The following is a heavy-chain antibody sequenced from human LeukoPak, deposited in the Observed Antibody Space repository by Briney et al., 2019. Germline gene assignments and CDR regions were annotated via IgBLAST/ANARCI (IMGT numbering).Heavy chain of an antibody. CDR2: MSVGSGLI. CDR3: AREFEGTASGAGY. Sequence: GGSLRLSSAASGFIFSRYSMNWVRQAPGKGLEWVASMSVGSGLIYYAESVRGRFTVSRDNAKNSLYLQMKSLRADDTAVYFCAREFEGTASGAGYWGQGTLVTVSS. V-gene: IGHV3-21*01. D-gene: IGHD3-16*01. CDR1: GFIFSRYS. J-gene: IGHJ4*02.